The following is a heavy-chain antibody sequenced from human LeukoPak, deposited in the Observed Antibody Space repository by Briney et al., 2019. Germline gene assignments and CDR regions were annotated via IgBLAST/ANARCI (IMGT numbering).Heavy chain of an antibody. CDR2: IIPIFGIA. J-gene: IGHJ6*03. CDR3: AREYPTGRSWRYYMDV. V-gene: IGHV1-69*10. Sequence: ASVKVSCKASGGTFSSYAISWVRQAPGQGLEWMGGIIPIFGIANYAQKFQGRVTITADKSTSTAYMELSSLRSEDTAVYYCAREYPTGRSWRYYMDVWGKGTTVTVSS. CDR1: GGTFSSYA. D-gene: IGHD4-11*01.